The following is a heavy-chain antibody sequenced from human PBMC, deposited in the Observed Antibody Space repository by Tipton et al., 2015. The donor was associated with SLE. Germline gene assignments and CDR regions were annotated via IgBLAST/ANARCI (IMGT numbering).Heavy chain of an antibody. CDR1: GGSISSYY. D-gene: IGHD3-16*01. V-gene: IGHV4-59*07. CDR3: ARRTGGGELVWFDP. J-gene: IGHJ5*02. CDR2: IYYSGST. Sequence: TLSLTCTVSGGSISSYYWSWIRPPAGKGLEWIGYIYYSGSTNYNPSLKSRVTISVDTSKNQFSLKLSSVTAADTAVYYCARRTGGGELVWFDPWGQGTLVTVSS.